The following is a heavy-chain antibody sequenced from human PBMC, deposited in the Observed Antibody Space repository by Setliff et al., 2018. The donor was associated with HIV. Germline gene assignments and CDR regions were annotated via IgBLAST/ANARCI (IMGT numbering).Heavy chain of an antibody. CDR2: ITYDGKNK. D-gene: IGHD3-9*01. J-gene: IGHJ4*02. V-gene: IGHV3-30*01. Sequence: GGSLRLSCAASGFTFSSYAMHWVRQAPGKGIEWVAIITYDGKNKYYADSVKGRFTISRDNSKKTLYLQINYLRAEDTAVYYCARDRTYYDILTGYYGLGYWGQGTLVTVSS. CDR1: GFTFSSYA. CDR3: ARDRTYYDILTGYYGLGY.